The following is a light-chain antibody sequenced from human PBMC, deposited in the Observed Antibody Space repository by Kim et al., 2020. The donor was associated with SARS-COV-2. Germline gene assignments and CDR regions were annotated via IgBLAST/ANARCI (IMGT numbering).Light chain of an antibody. Sequence: VSPGQTASITCSGDKLGDKYACWYQQKPGQSPVLVIYQDSKRPSGIPERFSGSNSGNTATLTISGTQAMDEADYYCQAWDRSTEVVFGGGTQLTVL. CDR1: KLGDKY. V-gene: IGLV3-1*01. J-gene: IGLJ2*01. CDR2: QDS. CDR3: QAWDRSTEVV.